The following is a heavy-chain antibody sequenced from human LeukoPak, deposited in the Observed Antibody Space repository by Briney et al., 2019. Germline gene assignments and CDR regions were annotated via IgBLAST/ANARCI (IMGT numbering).Heavy chain of an antibody. CDR1: GLSVSNNY. Sequence: GGSLRLSCAVSGLSVSNNYMNWVRQAPGKGLEWVAVISHDVKTTYYADSAKGRFTISRDNSRNTVFLQMNRLRPEDTAVYYCVKEAYYGWGSSPTFYFDYWGQGTRVTVSS. J-gene: IGHJ4*02. V-gene: IGHV3-30*18. D-gene: IGHD3-10*01. CDR2: ISHDVKTT. CDR3: VKEAYYGWGSSPTFYFDY.